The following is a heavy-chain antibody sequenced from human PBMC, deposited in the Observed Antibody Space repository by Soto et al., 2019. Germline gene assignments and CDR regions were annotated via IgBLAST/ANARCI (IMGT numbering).Heavy chain of an antibody. Sequence: EVQLVESGGDLVQPGGSLRLSCVASEFSISAYWMSWVRQAPGKGLEWVANIKGDGSEKYYVDSVKGRFTISKDNAENSLELHMNRLRVEDTAVYYCVRDRGYNAFDYWGLGTLVTVSS. D-gene: IGHD5-18*01. CDR1: EFSISAYW. V-gene: IGHV3-7*01. J-gene: IGHJ4*02. CDR2: IKGDGSEK. CDR3: VRDRGYNAFDY.